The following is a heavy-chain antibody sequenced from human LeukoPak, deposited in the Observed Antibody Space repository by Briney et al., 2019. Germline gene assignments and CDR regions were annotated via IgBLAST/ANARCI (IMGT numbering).Heavy chain of an antibody. Sequence: GGSLRVSCAASGFDFSMSWMHWVRQAPGKGLVWVSVIKSDGSGTTYADSVKGRFTISRDNAKNTVYLQMNSLRDEDTAVYYCAKDYYGSLEYWGQGILVTVSS. V-gene: IGHV3-74*03. D-gene: IGHD3-10*01. CDR1: GFDFSMSW. J-gene: IGHJ4*02. CDR2: IKSDGSGT. CDR3: AKDYYGSLEY.